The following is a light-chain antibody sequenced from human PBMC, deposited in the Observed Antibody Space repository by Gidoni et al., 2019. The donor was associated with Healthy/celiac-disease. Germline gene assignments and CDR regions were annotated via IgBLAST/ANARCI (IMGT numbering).Light chain of an antibody. CDR2: EVS. J-gene: IGLJ1*01. Sequence: QSALTQPASVSGSPGQSITISCTGTSSDVGGYHYVSWYQQHPGKAPKLMIYEVSNRPSGVSTRFSGSKSGNTASLTISGLQAEDEADYYCSSYTSSSTPFVFGTGTKVTVL. V-gene: IGLV2-14*01. CDR1: SSDVGGYHY. CDR3: SSYTSSSTPFV.